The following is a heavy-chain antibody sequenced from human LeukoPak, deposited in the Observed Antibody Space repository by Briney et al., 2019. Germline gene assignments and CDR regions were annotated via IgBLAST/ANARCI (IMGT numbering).Heavy chain of an antibody. J-gene: IGHJ6*02. CDR2: IYDSGST. D-gene: IGHD3-10*01. Sequence: SETLSLTCTVSGGSISSYYWSWIRQPPGKGLEWIGYIYDSGSTNYNPSLKSRVTISVDTSKNQFSLKLSSVTAADMAVYYCARVGGTNYYHYGMDVWGQGTTVTVSS. CDR1: GGSISSYY. CDR3: ARVGGTNYYHYGMDV. V-gene: IGHV4-59*01.